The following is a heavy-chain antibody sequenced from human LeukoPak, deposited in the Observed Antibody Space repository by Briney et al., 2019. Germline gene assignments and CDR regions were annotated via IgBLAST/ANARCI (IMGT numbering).Heavy chain of an antibody. J-gene: IGHJ3*02. D-gene: IGHD6-19*01. V-gene: IGHV4-59*01. CDR2: VYYSGNT. CDR3: ARRVAVNPVYAFDI. Sequence: SETLSLTCTVSGGSISSYYWTWIRQPPGKGLEWIGYVYYSGNTNYNPSLKSRVTMSVDTSKNQFSLKLSSVAAADTAIYYCARRVAVNPVYAFDIWGQGTMVTVSS. CDR1: GGSISSYY.